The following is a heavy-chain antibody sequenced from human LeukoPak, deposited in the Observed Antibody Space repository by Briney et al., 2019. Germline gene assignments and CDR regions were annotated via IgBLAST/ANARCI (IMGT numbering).Heavy chain of an antibody. CDR1: GFTFSSYW. V-gene: IGHV3-74*01. J-gene: IGHJ4*02. CDR3: ARDIAQVGATSY. CDR2: INSDGSST. Sequence: GGSLRLSCAASGFTFSSYWMHWVRQAPGKGRVWVSRINSDGSSTSYADSVKGRFTISRDNAKNTLSLQMNSLRAEDTAVYYCARDIAQVGATSYWGQGTLVNVFS. D-gene: IGHD1-26*01.